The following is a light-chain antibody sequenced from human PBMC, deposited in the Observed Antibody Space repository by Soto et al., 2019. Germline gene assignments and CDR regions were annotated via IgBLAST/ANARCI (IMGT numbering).Light chain of an antibody. CDR1: QSVTSNY. V-gene: IGKV3-20*01. CDR2: GAS. Sequence: EIVLTQSPGPLPLSPGERATLFCRASQSVTSNYLAWYQQKPGQAPRLLIYGASSRATGNPDRFSGSGSGTDFPLTVSRLEPEDFAVYYCQHYGGSVTFGQGTKVDIK. J-gene: IGKJ1*01. CDR3: QHYGGSVT.